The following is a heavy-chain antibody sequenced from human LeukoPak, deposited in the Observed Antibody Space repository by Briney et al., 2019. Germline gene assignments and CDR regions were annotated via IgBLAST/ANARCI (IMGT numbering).Heavy chain of an antibody. Sequence: PGGSLRLSCAASGFTFSSYAMSWVRQAPGKGLEWVSAISGSGGSTYYADSVRGRFTISRDNSKNTLYLQMNSLRAEDTAVYYCAKDGDRWGYDYYYYYMDVWGKGTTVTVSS. V-gene: IGHV3-23*01. CDR2: ISGSGGST. CDR1: GFTFSSYA. CDR3: AKDGDRWGYDYYYYYMDV. D-gene: IGHD3-16*01. J-gene: IGHJ6*03.